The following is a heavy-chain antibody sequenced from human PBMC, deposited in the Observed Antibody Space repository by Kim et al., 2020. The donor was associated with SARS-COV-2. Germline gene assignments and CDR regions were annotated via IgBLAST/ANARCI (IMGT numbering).Heavy chain of an antibody. CDR1: GFTFSNYN. J-gene: IGHJ4*02. CDR3: ASETWFSSGWFYFDY. V-gene: IGHV3-21*01. D-gene: IGHD6-19*01. Sequence: GGSLRLSCAASGFTFSNYNMNWVRQAPGKGLEWVATISSGLSYIYYADSVKGRFTVSRDNAKNSLSLQMNSLRVEDTAVYYCASETWFSSGWFYFDYWGQGALVTVSS. CDR2: ISSGLSYI.